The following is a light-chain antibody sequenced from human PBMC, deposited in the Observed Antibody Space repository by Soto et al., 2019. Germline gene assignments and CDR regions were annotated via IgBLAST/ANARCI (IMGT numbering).Light chain of an antibody. CDR3: QSYDSSLSALV. CDR1: SSNIGAGYD. CDR2: TNS. V-gene: IGLV1-40*01. J-gene: IGLJ3*02. Sequence: QSALTQPPSVSGAPGQGVTISCAGTSSNIGAGYDVHWYQQVPGTAPKLLIYTNSHRPSGVPDRFSGSKSGTSASLAITGLQAADEADYYCQSYDSSLSALVFGGGTKVTVL.